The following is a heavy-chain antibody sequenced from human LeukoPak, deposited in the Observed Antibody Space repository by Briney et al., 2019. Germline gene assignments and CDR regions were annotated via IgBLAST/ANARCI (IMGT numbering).Heavy chain of an antibody. CDR1: GGSISSSSYY. J-gene: IGHJ4*02. Sequence: SETLSLTCTVSGGSISSSSYYWGWIRQPPGKGLEWVGSIYYSGSTYYNPSLKSRVTISVDTSKNQFSLKLSSVTAADTAVYYCARRPSYYDSSGYYYGVYDYWGQGTLVTVSS. D-gene: IGHD3-22*01. CDR3: ARRPSYYDSSGYYYGVYDY. V-gene: IGHV4-39*01. CDR2: IYYSGST.